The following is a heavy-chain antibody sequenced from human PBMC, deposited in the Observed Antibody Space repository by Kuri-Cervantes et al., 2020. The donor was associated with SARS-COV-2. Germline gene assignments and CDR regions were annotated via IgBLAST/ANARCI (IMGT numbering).Heavy chain of an antibody. CDR2: ISGSGGST. D-gene: IGHD2-8*01. V-gene: IGHV3-23*01. CDR3: ARSRLMVYAMEFDY. J-gene: IGHJ4*02. Sequence: GESLKISCAASGFTFSSYAMSWVRQAPGKGLEWVSAISGSGGSTYYADSVKGRFTISRDNSKNTLYLQMNSLRAEDTAVYYCARSRLMVYAMEFDYWGQGTLVTVSS. CDR1: GFTFSSYA.